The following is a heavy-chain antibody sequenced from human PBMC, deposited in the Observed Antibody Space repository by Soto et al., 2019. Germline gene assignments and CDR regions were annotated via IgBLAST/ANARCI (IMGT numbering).Heavy chain of an antibody. J-gene: IGHJ4*02. V-gene: IGHV4-30-4*01. CDR1: GGSISSGDYY. CDR2: IYYSGST. Sequence: QVQLQESGPGLVKPSQTLSLTCTVSGGSISSGDYYWSWIRQPQGKGLEWIGYIYYSGSTYYNPSLKSRVTISVDTSKNQFSLKLSSVTAADTAVYYCARDSSYYDSSGYYYQPGDYWGQGTLVTVSS. CDR3: ARDSSYYDSSGYYYQPGDY. D-gene: IGHD3-22*01.